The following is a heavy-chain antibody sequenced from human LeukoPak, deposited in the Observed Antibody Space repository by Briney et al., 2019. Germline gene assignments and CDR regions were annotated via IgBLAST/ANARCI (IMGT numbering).Heavy chain of an antibody. J-gene: IGHJ6*03. Sequence: GGSLRLSCAASGFTFSSYWMHWVRQAPGKGLVWVSRINSGGSSRFYAYSVKGRFTISRDNGKNTMYLQMNSMRAEEKVVYYCARVGGYGDYVSRDYYYYYMDVWGKGTPVTVSS. CDR3: ARVGGYGDYVSRDYYYYYMDV. CDR2: INSGGSSR. CDR1: GFTFSSYW. V-gene: IGHV3-74*01. D-gene: IGHD4-17*01.